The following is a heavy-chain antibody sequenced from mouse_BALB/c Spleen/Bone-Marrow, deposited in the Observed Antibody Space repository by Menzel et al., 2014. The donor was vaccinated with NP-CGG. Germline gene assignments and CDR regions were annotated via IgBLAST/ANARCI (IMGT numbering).Heavy chain of an antibody. V-gene: IGHV1S81*02. CDR1: GFTFSDYY. D-gene: IGHD1-1*01. CDR3: ARNDDGYWYFDV. J-gene: IGHJ1*01. CDR2: SSHRDSGT. Sequence: VKLEESGAGLVKPGASVKLSCAASGFTFSDYYMYWVRQSPGKSLEWIAASSHRDSGTKSNDRVKSKATLTVDNSPSIPYMHLSSLTVEDSAFYYCARNDDGYWYFDVWGAGTTVTVSS.